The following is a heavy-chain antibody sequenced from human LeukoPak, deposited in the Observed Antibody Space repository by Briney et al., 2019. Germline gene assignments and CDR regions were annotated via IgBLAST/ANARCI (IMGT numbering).Heavy chain of an antibody. CDR2: VFHSGNT. D-gene: IGHD1-1*01. CDR3: ARQIVGTSWNYYYSYIDV. Sequence: PSETLSLTCSVSGGSISSSFYHWGWLRQPPGKGLEWIGNVFHSGNTYSSPSLQSRVAFSVDTSKNQFSLKLTSVTATDTAVYYCARQIVGTSWNYYYSYIDVWGKGTSVSVSS. CDR1: GGSISSSFYH. V-gene: IGHV4-39*01. J-gene: IGHJ6*03.